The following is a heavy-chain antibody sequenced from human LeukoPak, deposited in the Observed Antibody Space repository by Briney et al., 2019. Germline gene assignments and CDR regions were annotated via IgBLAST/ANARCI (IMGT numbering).Heavy chain of an antibody. V-gene: IGHV5-51*01. Sequence: SGESLKISCKGSGYSFTSYWIGWVRQMPGKGLEWMGIIYPGDSDTRYSPSFQGQVTISADKSISTAYLQWSSLKASDTAMYYCARRPGGVTLTPSFDYWGQGTLVTVSS. CDR2: IYPGDSDT. CDR3: ARRPGGVTLTPSFDY. D-gene: IGHD3-16*01. CDR1: GYSFTSYW. J-gene: IGHJ4*02.